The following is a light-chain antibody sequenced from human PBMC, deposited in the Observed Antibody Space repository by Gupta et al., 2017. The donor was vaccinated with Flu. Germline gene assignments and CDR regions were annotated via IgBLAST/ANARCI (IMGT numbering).Light chain of an antibody. J-gene: IGKJ1*01. CDR1: QRIGNF. V-gene: IGKV1-39*01. CDR2: TVY. Sequence: DLQLTQSPPSLSASVGDRVTITCRASQRIGNFRNWYPHQAGKATNLLIQTVYRVQSGAPARGRGRGSGTDCTRISTRLQTEDCSTSYCPQRYTTHRGKFGPGTKV. CDR3: PQRYTTHRGK.